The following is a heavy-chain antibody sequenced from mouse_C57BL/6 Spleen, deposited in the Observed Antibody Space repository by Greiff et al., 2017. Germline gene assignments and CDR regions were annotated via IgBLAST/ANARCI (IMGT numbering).Heavy chain of an antibody. D-gene: IGHD1-1*01. J-gene: IGHJ1*03. Sequence: QVQLKQPGAELVMPGASVKLSCKASGYTFTSYWMHWVKQRPGQGLEWIGEIDPSDSYTNYNQKFKGKSTLTVDKSSSTAYMQLSSLTSEDSAVYYCARRPITTVVGWYFDVWGTGTTVTVSS. CDR2: IDPSDSYT. V-gene: IGHV1-69*01. CDR3: ARRPITTVVGWYFDV. CDR1: GYTFTSYW.